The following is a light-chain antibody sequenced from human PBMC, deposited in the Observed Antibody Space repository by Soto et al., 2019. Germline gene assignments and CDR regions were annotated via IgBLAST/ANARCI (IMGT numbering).Light chain of an antibody. J-gene: IGLJ2*01. Sequence: QSVLTQPPSVSGAPGQRVTISCTGSNSNIGAGYDVHWYQHLPGTAPKLLIYGNSNRPSGVPDRFAGSTSGTSASLAITRLQAEDEADYYCQSYDISLSGSTVVFGGGTKVTAL. V-gene: IGLV1-40*01. CDR2: GNS. CDR1: NSNIGAGYD. CDR3: QSYDISLSGSTVV.